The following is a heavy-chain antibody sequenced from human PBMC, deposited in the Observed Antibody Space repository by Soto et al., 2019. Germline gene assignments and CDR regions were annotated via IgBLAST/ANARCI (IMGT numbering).Heavy chain of an antibody. CDR3: ARHPEYYNSSHYFDY. CDR1: GYSFTDYW. CDR2: IYPGDSDT. V-gene: IGHV5-51*01. Sequence: GESLKISCKGSGYSFTDYWIGWVRQMPGKGLEWMGIIYPGDSDTRYSPSFQGQVTISADKSISTAYLQWSSLKASDTAIYYCARHPEYYNSSHYFDYWDQGTLVTVSS. J-gene: IGHJ4*02. D-gene: IGHD3-10*01.